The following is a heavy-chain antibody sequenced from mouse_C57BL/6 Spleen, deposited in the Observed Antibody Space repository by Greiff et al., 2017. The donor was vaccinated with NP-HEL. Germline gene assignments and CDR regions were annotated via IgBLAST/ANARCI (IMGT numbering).Heavy chain of an antibody. CDR2: ISYDGSN. V-gene: IGHV3-6*01. CDR1: GYSIPSGYY. D-gene: IGHD1-1*01. CDR3: ARDTDYGSSWYFDV. J-gene: IGHJ1*03. Sequence: EVKLVESGPGLVKPSQSLSLTCSVTGYSIPSGYYWNWIRQFPGNKLEWMGYISYDGSNNYNPSLKNRISITRDTSKNQFFLKLNSVTTEDTATYYCARDTDYGSSWYFDVWGTGTTVTVSS.